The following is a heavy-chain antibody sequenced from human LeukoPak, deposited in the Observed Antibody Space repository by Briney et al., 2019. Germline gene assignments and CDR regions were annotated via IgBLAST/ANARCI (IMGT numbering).Heavy chain of an antibody. J-gene: IGHJ4*02. D-gene: IGHD3-22*01. CDR2: ISSSSSSTI. CDR3: ARGNPPDYYDSSGQLFDY. Sequence: PGGSLRLSCAASGFTFSDHYMDWVRQAPGKGLEWVSYISSSSSSTIYYADSVKGRFTISRDNAKNSLYLQMNSLRAEDTAVYYCARGNPPDYYDSSGQLFDYWGQGTLVTVSS. V-gene: IGHV3-48*01. CDR1: GFTFSDHY.